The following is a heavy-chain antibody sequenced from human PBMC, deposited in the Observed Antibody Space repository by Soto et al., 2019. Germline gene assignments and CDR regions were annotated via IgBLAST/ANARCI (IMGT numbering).Heavy chain of an antibody. CDR1: GFTFDDYT. V-gene: IGHV3-43*01. CDR2: ISWDGGST. J-gene: IGHJ6*02. D-gene: IGHD5-12*01. Sequence: GGSLRLSCAASGFTFDDYTMHWVRQAPGKGLEWVSLISWDGGSTYYADSVKGRFTISRDNSKNSLYLQMNSPRTEDTALYYCAKDGASGYAGDYYYYGMDVWGQGTTVTVSS. CDR3: AKDGASGYAGDYYYYGMDV.